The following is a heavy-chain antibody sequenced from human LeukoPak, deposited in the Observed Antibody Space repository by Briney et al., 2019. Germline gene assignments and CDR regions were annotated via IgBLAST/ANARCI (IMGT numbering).Heavy chain of an antibody. Sequence: GGSLRLSCAASGFTFSSYAMSWVRQAPGKGLEWVSAISGSGGSTYYADSVKGRFTISRDNSKNTLYLQMNGLRAEDTAVYYCAKADIAVAGATYYFDYWGQGTLVTVSS. CDR2: ISGSGGST. D-gene: IGHD6-19*01. CDR3: AKADIAVAGATYYFDY. CDR1: GFTFSSYA. V-gene: IGHV3-23*01. J-gene: IGHJ4*02.